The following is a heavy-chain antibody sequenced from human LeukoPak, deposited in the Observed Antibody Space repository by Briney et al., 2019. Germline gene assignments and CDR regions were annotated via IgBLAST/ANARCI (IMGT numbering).Heavy chain of an antibody. CDR3: ARDMTTVTTRALHY. Sequence: PGGSLRLSCAASGFTFSSYEMNWLGQAPGKELEWVSYISSSGSTIYYADSVKGRFTISRDNAKNSLYLQMNSLRAEDTAVYYCARDMTTVTTRALHYWGQGTLVTVSS. V-gene: IGHV3-48*03. CDR1: GFTFSSYE. D-gene: IGHD4-11*01. J-gene: IGHJ4*02. CDR2: ISSSGSTI.